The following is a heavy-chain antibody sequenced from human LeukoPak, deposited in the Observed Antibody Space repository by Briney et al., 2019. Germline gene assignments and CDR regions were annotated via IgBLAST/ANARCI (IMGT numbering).Heavy chain of an antibody. J-gene: IGHJ6*03. CDR1: GGSISSYY. CDR3: ARRSSSSFTPLGYYYYYMDV. CDR2: IYYSGST. D-gene: IGHD6-6*01. V-gene: IGHV4-59*01. Sequence: PSETLSLTCTVSGGSISSYYWSWIRHPPGKGLEWIGYIYYSGSTNYNPSLKSRVTISVDTSKNQFSLKLSSVTAADTVVYYCARRSSSSFTPLGYYYYYMDVWGKGTTVTVSS.